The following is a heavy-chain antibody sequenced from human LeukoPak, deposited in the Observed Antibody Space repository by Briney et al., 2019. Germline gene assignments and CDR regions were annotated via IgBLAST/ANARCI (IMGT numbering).Heavy chain of an antibody. CDR2: IYYSGST. V-gene: IGHV4-31*03. CDR1: GSSISSGGYY. D-gene: IGHD6-13*01. J-gene: IGHJ4*02. Sequence: SETLSLTCTVSGSSISSGGYYWSWIRQHPGKGLEWIGYIYYSGSTYYNPSLKSRVTISVDTSKNQFSLKLSSVTAADTAVYYCARDRQQLVLDYWGQGTLVTVSS. CDR3: ARDRQQLVLDY.